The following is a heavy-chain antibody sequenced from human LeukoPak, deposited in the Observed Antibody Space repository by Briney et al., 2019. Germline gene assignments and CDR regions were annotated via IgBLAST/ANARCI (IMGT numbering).Heavy chain of an antibody. CDR3: ARVSPVPDY. CDR2: IYYSGST. Sequence: SETLSLTCTVSGGSISSSSYYWGWIRPPPGKGLEWIGSIYYSGSTYYNPSLKSRVTISVDTSKNQFSLKLSSVTAADTAVYYCARVSPVPDYWGQGTLVTVSS. J-gene: IGHJ4*02. D-gene: IGHD2-2*01. CDR1: GGSISSSSYY. V-gene: IGHV4-39*07.